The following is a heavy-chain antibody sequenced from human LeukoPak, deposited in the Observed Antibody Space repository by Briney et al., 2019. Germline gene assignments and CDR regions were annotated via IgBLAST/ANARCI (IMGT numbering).Heavy chain of an antibody. Sequence: SETLSLTCAVSGGSISSGGYSWSWIRQPPGKGLEWIGYICYSGSTYYNPSLKSRVTISVDTSKNQFSLKLSSVTAADTAVYYCARAREGMVRGVTPFDYWGQGTLVTVSS. V-gene: IGHV4-30-4*07. D-gene: IGHD3-10*01. CDR3: ARAREGMVRGVTPFDY. CDR1: GGSISSGGYS. CDR2: ICYSGST. J-gene: IGHJ4*02.